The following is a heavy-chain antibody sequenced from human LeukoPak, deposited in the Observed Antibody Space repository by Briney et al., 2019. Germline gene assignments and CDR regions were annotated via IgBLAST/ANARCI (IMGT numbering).Heavy chain of an antibody. V-gene: IGHV1-18*04. CDR2: ISAYNGNT. J-gene: IGHJ4*02. CDR1: GYTFTSYS. D-gene: IGHD3-10*01. CDR3: VRGLASGYGSGSYSDY. Sequence: GASVKVSCKASGYTFTSYSISWVRQAPGQGLEWMGWISAYNGNTNYAQKLQGRVTMTTDTSTSTAYMELRSLRSDDTAVYYCVRGLASGYGSGSYSDYWGQGTLVTVSS.